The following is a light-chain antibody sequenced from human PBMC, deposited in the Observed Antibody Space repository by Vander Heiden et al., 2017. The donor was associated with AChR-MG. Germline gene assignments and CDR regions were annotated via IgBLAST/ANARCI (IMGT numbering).Light chain of an antibody. Sequence: QSALTQPRSVSGSPGQSVTISCTGTSSDVGGYNYVSWYQQHPVKAPKLMIYDVSKRRSGVPDRFSGSKSGNTASLTISGLQAEDEADYYCCSYAGSYTVVFGGGTKLTVL. CDR3: CSYAGSYTVV. CDR2: DVS. J-gene: IGLJ2*01. CDR1: SSDVGGYNY. V-gene: IGLV2-11*01.